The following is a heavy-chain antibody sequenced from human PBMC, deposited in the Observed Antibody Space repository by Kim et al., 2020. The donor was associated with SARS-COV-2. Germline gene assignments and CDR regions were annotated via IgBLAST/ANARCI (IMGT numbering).Heavy chain of an antibody. CDR3: ARDQVRWPRLHYYYYGMDV. V-gene: IGHV3-33*01. J-gene: IGHJ6*02. D-gene: IGHD4-17*01. CDR2: IWYDGSNK. CDR1: GFTFSSYG. Sequence: GGSPRLSCAASGFTFSSYGMHWVRQAPGKGLEWVAVIWYDGSNKYYADSVKGRFTISRDNSKNTLYLQMNSLRAEDTAVYYCARDQVRWPRLHYYYYGMDVWGQGTTVTVSS.